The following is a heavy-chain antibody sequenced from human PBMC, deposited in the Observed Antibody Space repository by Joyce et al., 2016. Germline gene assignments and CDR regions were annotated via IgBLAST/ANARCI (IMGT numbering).Heavy chain of an antibody. D-gene: IGHD2-15*01. CDR1: EYRFPNYW. J-gene: IGHJ4*02. Sequence: EVQMVQSGAEVKKPGESLKISCQGSEYRFPNYWIGWVRQMPGKGLECMGIFFPDDSNARYSPSFQGQVTISVEKSINTAYLQWSSLRASDIAMYYCARVKVTRGYAYGLGGCDYWGQGTLVTVSS. CDR2: FFPDDSNA. CDR3: ARVKVTRGYAYGLGGCDY. V-gene: IGHV5-51*01.